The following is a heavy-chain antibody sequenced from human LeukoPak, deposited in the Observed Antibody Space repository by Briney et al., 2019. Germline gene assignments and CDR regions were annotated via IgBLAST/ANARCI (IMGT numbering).Heavy chain of an antibody. CDR3: ARASQQLFYGMDV. CDR1: GGSISSYY. CDR2: IYYSGST. V-gene: IGHV4-59*01. Sequence: SETLSLTCTVSGGSISSYYWSWIRQPPGKGLEWIGYIYYSGSTNYSPSLKSRVTISVDTSKNQFSLKLSSVTAADTAVYYCARASQQLFYGMDVWGQGTTVTVSS. D-gene: IGHD6-13*01. J-gene: IGHJ6*02.